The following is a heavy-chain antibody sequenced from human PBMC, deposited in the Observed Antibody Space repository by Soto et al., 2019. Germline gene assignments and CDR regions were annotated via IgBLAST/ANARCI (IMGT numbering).Heavy chain of an antibody. CDR1: GGSIASGGYY. J-gene: IGHJ5*02. CDR2: IYYSGST. CDR3: AREVLMESFNWFDP. Sequence: PPETLSLTCTVSGGSIASGGYYFICIRQHPWKGLEWIGYIYYSGSTYYNPSLKSRVTISVDTSKNQFSLKLSSVTAADTAVYYCAREVLMESFNWFDPWGQGTLVTVSS. V-gene: IGHV4-31*03. D-gene: IGHD3-3*01.